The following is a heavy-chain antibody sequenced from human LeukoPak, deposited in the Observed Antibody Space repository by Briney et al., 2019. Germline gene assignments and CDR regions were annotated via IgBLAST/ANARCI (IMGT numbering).Heavy chain of an antibody. V-gene: IGHV3-30-3*01. CDR1: GFTVSSYA. CDR3: TTGENEGTLDY. J-gene: IGHJ4*02. D-gene: IGHD1-1*01. Sequence: GGSLRISCAASGFTVSSYAKHWVRQDPGKGLEWVAVISYDGSNKYYADSVKGRFTISRDNSKNTLYLQMNSLKTEDTAVYYCTTGENEGTLDYWGQGTLVTVSS. CDR2: ISYDGSNK.